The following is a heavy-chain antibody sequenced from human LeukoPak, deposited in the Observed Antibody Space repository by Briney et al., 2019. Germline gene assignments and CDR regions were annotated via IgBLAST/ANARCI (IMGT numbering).Heavy chain of an antibody. CDR3: ARQRGDILTGYYIPRGFDY. CDR2: INQDGTEK. CDR1: GFTFTTYW. V-gene: IGHV3-7*01. D-gene: IGHD3-9*01. Sequence: GESLRLSCAASGFTFTTYWMSWVRQLPGKGLEWVANINQDGTEKYYVDSVKGRFTISRDNAKNSLYLQMNSLRAEDTAVYYCARQRGDILTGYYIPRGFDYWGQGTLVTVSS. J-gene: IGHJ4*02.